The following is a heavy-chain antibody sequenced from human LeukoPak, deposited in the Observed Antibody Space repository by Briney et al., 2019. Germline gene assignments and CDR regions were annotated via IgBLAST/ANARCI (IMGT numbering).Heavy chain of an antibody. CDR2: ISSSGSTI. CDR3: ARSGSSGYYYYYYMDV. V-gene: IGHV3-48*03. CDR1: GFTFSSYE. Sequence: PGGSLRLSCAASGFTFSSYEMNWVRQAPGKGLEWVSYISSSGSTIYYADSVKGRFTISRDNAKNSLYLQMNSLRAEDTAVYYCARSGSSGYYYYYYMDVWGKGTTVTISS. D-gene: IGHD3-22*01. J-gene: IGHJ6*03.